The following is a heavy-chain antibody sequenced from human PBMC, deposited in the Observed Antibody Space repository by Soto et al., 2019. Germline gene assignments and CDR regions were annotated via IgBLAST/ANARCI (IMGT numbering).Heavy chain of an antibody. D-gene: IGHD2-21*02. V-gene: IGHV4-31*03. CDR2: MYYSGST. J-gene: IGHJ4*02. Sequence: SETLSLTCTVSGASISNGGYYWSWIRQHPGKGLEWIGYMYYSGSTYYNPSLKSRVTMSLDTSKNQFSLKLSSVTAADTAVYYCARPTYCGGDCYYYFAYWGQGTLVTVSS. CDR3: ARPTYCGGDCYYYFAY. CDR1: GASISNGGYY.